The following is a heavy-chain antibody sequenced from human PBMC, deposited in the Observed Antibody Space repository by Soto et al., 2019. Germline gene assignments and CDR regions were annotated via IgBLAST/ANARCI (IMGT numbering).Heavy chain of an antibody. CDR1: GGSISSGDYY. D-gene: IGHD3-9*01. V-gene: IGHV4-30-4*01. CDR3: ARGCYDITQPINWFDP. J-gene: IGHJ5*02. CDR2: IYYSGST. Sequence: SETLSLTCTVSGGSISSGDYYWSWIRQPPGKGLEWIGYIYYSGSTYYNPSLKSRVTISVDTSKNQFSLKLSSVTAADTAVYYCARGCYDITQPINWFDPWGQGTLVTVSS.